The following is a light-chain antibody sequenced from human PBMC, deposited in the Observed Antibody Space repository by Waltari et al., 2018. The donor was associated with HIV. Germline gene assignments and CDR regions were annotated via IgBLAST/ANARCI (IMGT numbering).Light chain of an antibody. Sequence: QSALTQPASVSGSPGQSLTISCTGTSSDFGYSNSVSWYQHHPGKAPKVMIYEVSNRPSGVSDRFSGSKSGNTASLTISGLQAEDEADYFCTSYISSSSPVFGGGTKLTVL. J-gene: IGLJ3*02. CDR3: TSYISSSSPV. V-gene: IGLV2-14*01. CDR2: EVS. CDR1: SSDFGYSNS.